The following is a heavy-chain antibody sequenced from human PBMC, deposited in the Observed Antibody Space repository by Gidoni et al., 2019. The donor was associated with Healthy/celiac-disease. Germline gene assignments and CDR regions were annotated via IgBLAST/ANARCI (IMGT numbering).Heavy chain of an antibody. J-gene: IGHJ1*01. CDR1: GGSISSSSSY. CDR3: ARHRPNYYDSSGLDGAEYFQH. Sequence: QLQLQESGPGLVKPSETLSLTCTVAGGSISSSSSYWAWIRQPPGKGLEWIGSIYYSGSTYYNPSLKSRVTISVDTSKNQFSLKLSSVTAADTAVYYCARHRPNYYDSSGLDGAEYFQHWGQGTLVTVSS. V-gene: IGHV4-39*01. D-gene: IGHD3-22*01. CDR2: IYYSGST.